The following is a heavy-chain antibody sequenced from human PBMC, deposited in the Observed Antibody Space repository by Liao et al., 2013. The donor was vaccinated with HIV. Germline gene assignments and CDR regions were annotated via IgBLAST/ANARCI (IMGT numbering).Heavy chain of an antibody. V-gene: IGHV4-39*07. CDR3: ARRYNSKFDS. CDR1: GGSISSGSYY. J-gene: IGHJ4*02. CDR2: INHRGST. D-gene: IGHD2/OR15-2a*01. Sequence: QVQLQESGPGLVKPSQTLSLTCSFSGGSISSGSYYWTWIRQPPGKGLEWIGEINHRGSTNYNPSLKSRVTMSVDTSKNQFSLRLTSLTAADTAIYYCARRYNSKFDSWGQGTLVTVSS.